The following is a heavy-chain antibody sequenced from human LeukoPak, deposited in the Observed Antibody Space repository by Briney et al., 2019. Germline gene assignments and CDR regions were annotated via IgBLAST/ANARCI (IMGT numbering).Heavy chain of an antibody. CDR1: GFTFSDYS. Sequence: GGSLRLSCAASGFTFSDYSMSWVRQAPGKGLEWVLSIGSSDSYIYYADSVKGRFTMSRDNARNSLYLQMNSLRAEDTAVYYCARVGTDVRSGYLNYWGQGILVTVSS. CDR3: ARVGTDVRSGYLNY. J-gene: IGHJ4*02. V-gene: IGHV3-21*01. CDR2: IGSSDSYI. D-gene: IGHD3-22*01.